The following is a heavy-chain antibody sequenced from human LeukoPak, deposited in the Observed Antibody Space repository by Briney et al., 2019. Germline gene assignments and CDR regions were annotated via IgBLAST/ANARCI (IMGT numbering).Heavy chain of an antibody. Sequence: VGSLRLSCAASGFTFSSYAMHWVRQAPGKGLEWVAVISYDGSNKYYADSVKGRFTISRDNSKNTLYLQMNSLRAEDTAVYYCARGGYSGSFDYWGQGTLVTVSS. CDR2: ISYDGSNK. J-gene: IGHJ4*02. CDR3: ARGGYSGSFDY. D-gene: IGHD5-12*01. CDR1: GFTFSSYA. V-gene: IGHV3-30-3*01.